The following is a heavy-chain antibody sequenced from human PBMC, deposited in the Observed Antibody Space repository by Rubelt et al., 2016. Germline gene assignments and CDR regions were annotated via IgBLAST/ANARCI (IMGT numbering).Heavy chain of an antibody. J-gene: IGHJ4*02. Sequence: VQLVESGGGLVQPGGSLRLSCAASGLTISSFWMTWVRQAPGRGLEWVANIKQDGSEKYYVAALKGRFTISRDNASNSLYLQMNSLRAEDTAMYYCVRGRGGYWGQGTLVTVSS. D-gene: IGHD2-15*01. V-gene: IGHV3-7*03. CDR2: IKQDGSEK. CDR3: VRGRGGY. CDR1: GLTISSFW.